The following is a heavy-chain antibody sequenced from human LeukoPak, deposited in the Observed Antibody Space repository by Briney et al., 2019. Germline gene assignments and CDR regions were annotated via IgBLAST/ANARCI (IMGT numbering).Heavy chain of an antibody. D-gene: IGHD2-21*01. V-gene: IGHV1-69*04. Sequence: ASVKVSYKASGGTFSSYAISWVRQAPGQGLEWMGRIIPILGIANYAQKFQGRVTITADKPTSTAYMELRSLRSDDTAVYYCARDGDGYYYYYMDVWGKGTTVTVSS. J-gene: IGHJ6*03. CDR2: IIPILGIA. CDR1: GGTFSSYA. CDR3: ARDGDGYYYYYMDV.